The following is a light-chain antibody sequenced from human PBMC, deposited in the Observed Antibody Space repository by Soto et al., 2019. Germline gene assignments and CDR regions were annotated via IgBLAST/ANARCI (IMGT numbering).Light chain of an antibody. V-gene: IGLV1-44*01. CDR1: SSNIGSNS. J-gene: IGLJ3*02. CDR3: AAWDDSLTALV. Sequence: QSVLTQPPSASGTPGQRVSISCSGGSSNIGSNSVNWYQQLPGTAPELLIFSNSQRPSGVPDRFSGSKSGTSASLAISGLQSEDEADYYCAAWDDSLTALVFGGVTKVTVL. CDR2: SNS.